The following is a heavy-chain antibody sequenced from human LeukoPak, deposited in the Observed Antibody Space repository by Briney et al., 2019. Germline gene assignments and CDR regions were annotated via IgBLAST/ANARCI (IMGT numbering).Heavy chain of an antibody. Sequence: PGGSLRLSCAASGFAFSSYAMSWVRQAPGKGLEWVTGISGSGGSTYYADSVKGRFTISRDNSKNTLYLQINSLRAEDTAVYYCARLAYYGSGSYYNRPIDYWGQGTLVTVSS. V-gene: IGHV3-23*01. CDR1: GFAFSSYA. CDR2: ISGSGGST. J-gene: IGHJ4*02. D-gene: IGHD3-10*01. CDR3: ARLAYYGSGSYYNRPIDY.